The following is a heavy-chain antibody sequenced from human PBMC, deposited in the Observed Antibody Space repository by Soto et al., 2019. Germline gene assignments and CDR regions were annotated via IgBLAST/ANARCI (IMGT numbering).Heavy chain of an antibody. Sequence: GASVKVSCKASGYTFTSYGMSWVRQAPGQGLEWMGWISAYNGNTNYAQKLQGRVTMTTDTSKNQFALKLSSVTAAETAVYYCARHGITGSYYDAFDIWGQGTMVTVSS. CDR1: GYTFTSYG. D-gene: IGHD1-26*01. V-gene: IGHV1-18*01. CDR3: ARHGITGSYYDAFDI. CDR2: ISAYNGNT. J-gene: IGHJ3*02.